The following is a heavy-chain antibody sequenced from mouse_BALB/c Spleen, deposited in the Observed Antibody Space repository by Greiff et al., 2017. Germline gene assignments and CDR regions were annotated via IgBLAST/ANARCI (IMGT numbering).Heavy chain of an antibody. CDR2: ILPGSGST. CDR3: ARRRGRSRWYFDD. CDR1: GYTFSSYW. J-gene: IGHJ1*01. D-gene: IGHD1-1*01. V-gene: IGHV1-9*01. Sequence: VQLQQSGAELMKPGASVKLSCKATGYTFSSYWIEWVKQRPGHGLEWIGEILPGSGSTNYNEKFKGKATFTADTSSNTAYMQHSRLTSEDSTVYNAARRRGRSRWYFDDWGEGTTVTVSS.